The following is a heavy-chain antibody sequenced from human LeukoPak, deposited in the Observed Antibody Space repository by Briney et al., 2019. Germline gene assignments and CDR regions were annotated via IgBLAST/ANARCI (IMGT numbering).Heavy chain of an antibody. D-gene: IGHD2-8*02. CDR1: GFTLSDYW. CDR2: IDPDGSTT. Sequence: PGVSLRLSCAASGFTLSDYWMHWVRQVPGEELVSVSRIDPDGSTTNYADSVKGRFTTSRDNAKNTLYLQMNSLRAEDTALYYCTRVQAGRSGLMDVWGRGTTVTVSS. V-gene: IGHV3-74*01. CDR3: TRVQAGRSGLMDV. J-gene: IGHJ6*02.